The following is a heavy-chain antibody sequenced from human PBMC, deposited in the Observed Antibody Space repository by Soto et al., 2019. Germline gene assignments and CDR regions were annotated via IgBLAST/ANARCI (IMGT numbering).Heavy chain of an antibody. V-gene: IGHV4-31*03. Sequence: SETLSLTCTVSGGSISSGGYYWSWIRQHPGKSLEWIGYIYYSGSTYYNPSLKSRVTISVDTSKNQFSLRLSSVTAADTAVYYGARDNSSGINWFEPWGPGSLVTVSS. CDR2: IYYSGST. J-gene: IGHJ5*02. CDR3: ARDNSSGINWFEP. D-gene: IGHD6-19*01. CDR1: GGSISSGGYY.